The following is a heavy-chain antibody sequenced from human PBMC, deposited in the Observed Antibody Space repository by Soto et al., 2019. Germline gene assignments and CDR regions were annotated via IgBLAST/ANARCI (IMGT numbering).Heavy chain of an antibody. Sequence: ASVKVSCKASGYSFTDYHIHWVRQAPGQGLEWLGRINPKSGGTSTAQKFQGWVTMTTDTSISTASMELTRLTSGDTAIYYCARGDSTDCSNGVCSFFYNHYMDVCRQGPTFTVSS. D-gene: IGHD2-8*01. CDR2: INPKSGGT. V-gene: IGHV1-2*04. CDR3: ARGDSTDCSNGVCSFFYNHYMDV. CDR1: GYSFTDYH. J-gene: IGHJ6*03.